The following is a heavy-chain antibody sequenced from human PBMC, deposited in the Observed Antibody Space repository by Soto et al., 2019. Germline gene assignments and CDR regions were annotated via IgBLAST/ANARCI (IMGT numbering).Heavy chain of an antibody. CDR1: SGSISSSNW. CDR2: IYHSGST. J-gene: IGHJ4*02. Sequence: SETLSLTCAVSSGSISSSNWWSWVRQPPGKGLEWIGEIYHSGSTNYNPSLKSRVTISVDKSKNQFSLKLSSVTAADTAVYYCARLRASRVRGVKSPFDYWGQGTLVTVSS. D-gene: IGHD3-10*01. CDR3: ARLRASRVRGVKSPFDY. V-gene: IGHV4-4*02.